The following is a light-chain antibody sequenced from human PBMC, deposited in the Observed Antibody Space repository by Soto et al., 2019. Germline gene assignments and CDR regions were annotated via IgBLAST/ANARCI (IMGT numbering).Light chain of an antibody. Sequence: DIQMTQSPSTLSASVGDRVTITCRASQSISSWLAWYQQKPGKAPNLLIYKASSLERGVPSRFSGSGSGTEFTLTISSLQPDDFSTYYCQQYHSYWTFGQGTKVDI. CDR1: QSISSW. V-gene: IGKV1-5*03. CDR3: QQYHSYWT. CDR2: KAS. J-gene: IGKJ1*01.